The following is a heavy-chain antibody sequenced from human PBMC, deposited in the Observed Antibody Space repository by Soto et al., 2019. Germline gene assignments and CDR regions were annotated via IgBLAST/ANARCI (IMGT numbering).Heavy chain of an antibody. V-gene: IGHV3-23*01. J-gene: IGHJ4*02. CDR2: ISGSGGST. D-gene: IGHD3-9*01. CDR1: GFTFSSYA. Sequence: GGSLRLSCAASGFTFSSYAMSWVRQAPGKGLEWVSAISGSGGSTYYTDSVKGRFTISRDNSKNTLYLQMNSLRAEDTAVYYCAKDWEHDILTGYPHFDYWGQGTLVTVSS. CDR3: AKDWEHDILTGYPHFDY.